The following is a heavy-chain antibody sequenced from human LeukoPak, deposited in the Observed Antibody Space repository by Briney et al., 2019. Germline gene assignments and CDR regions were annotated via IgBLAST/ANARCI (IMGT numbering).Heavy chain of an antibody. CDR1: GFTFSSYA. D-gene: IGHD5-18*01. CDR3: ARGTYSYGSPYYFDY. CDR2: IPYDGSNK. Sequence: PGGSLRLSCAASGFTFSSYAMHWVRQAPGKGLEWVAVIPYDGSNKYYADSVKGRFTISRDNSKNTLYLQMNSLRAEDTAVYYCARGTYSYGSPYYFDYWGHGTLVTVSS. V-gene: IGHV3-30*04. J-gene: IGHJ4*01.